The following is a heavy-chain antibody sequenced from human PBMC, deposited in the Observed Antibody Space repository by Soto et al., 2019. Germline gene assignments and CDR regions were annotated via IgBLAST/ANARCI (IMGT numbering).Heavy chain of an antibody. V-gene: IGHV4-34*01. Sequence: SETLSLTWTVYGLYFSSFNGCLSGRPQGKGLEWIGEINHSGSTNYNPSLKSLVTISVDTSKKQFSLKLSAVTAEYRAVDYGETRSIEAARRYYFAYWGKGTLVTVS. J-gene: IGHJ4*02. D-gene: IGHD6-25*01. CDR1: GLYFSSFN. CDR3: ETRSIEAARRYYFAY. CDR2: INHSGST.